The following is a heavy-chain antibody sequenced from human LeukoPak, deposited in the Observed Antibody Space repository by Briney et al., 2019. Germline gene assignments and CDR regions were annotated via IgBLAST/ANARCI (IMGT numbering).Heavy chain of an antibody. CDR2: ISYDGSNK. CDR3: ARDGGEWLPGPFDY. D-gene: IGHD5-12*01. V-gene: IGHV3-30*01. CDR1: GFTFSSYA. Sequence: PGGSLRLSCAASGFTFSSYAMHWVRQAPGKGLEWVAVISYDGSNKYYADSVKGRFTISRDNSKNTLYLQMNSLRAEDTAVYYCARDGGEWLPGPFDYWGQGTLVTVSS. J-gene: IGHJ4*02.